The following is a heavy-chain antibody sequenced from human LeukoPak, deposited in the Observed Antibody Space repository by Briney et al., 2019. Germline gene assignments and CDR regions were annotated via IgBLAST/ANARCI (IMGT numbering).Heavy chain of an antibody. CDR1: GYSITGGYY. Sequence: SETLPLTCAVSGYSITGGYYWGWIRQPPGKGLEWIGRIYYSGSTDYNPSLKSRVTISVDTSKNQFSLNLYSVIAADTAVYYCARDPGGDGASWGQGILVTVSS. CDR3: ARDPGGDGAS. V-gene: IGHV4-38-2*02. CDR2: IYYSGST. D-gene: IGHD4-17*01. J-gene: IGHJ5*02.